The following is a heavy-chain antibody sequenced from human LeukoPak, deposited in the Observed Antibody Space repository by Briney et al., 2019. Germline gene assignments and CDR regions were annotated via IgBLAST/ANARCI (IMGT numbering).Heavy chain of an antibody. Sequence: SETLSLTCTVSGGSINNYYWSWIRQPPGKGLEWIGYIYYRGRTKYNPSLKRRVTFSVDTSKDQFSLKLNSVTAADTAVYYCARGGDYGDLRYFDYWGQGTLVTVSS. J-gene: IGHJ4*02. CDR2: IYYRGRT. CDR1: GGSINNYY. V-gene: IGHV4-59*01. D-gene: IGHD4-17*01. CDR3: ARGGDYGDLRYFDY.